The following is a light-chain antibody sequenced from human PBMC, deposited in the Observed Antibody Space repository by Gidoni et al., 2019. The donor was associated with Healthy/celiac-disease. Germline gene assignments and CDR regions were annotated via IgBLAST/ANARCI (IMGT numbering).Light chain of an antibody. J-gene: IGKJ5*01. CDR2: LGS. CDR3: MQALQG. V-gene: IGKV2-28*01. CDR1: QSLLHSNGYNY. Sequence: DIVMTQSPFSLPVTPGEPASISCRSSQSLLHSNGYNYLDWYLQKPGQSPQLLFCLGSNRASGVPDRFSGSGSGTDFTLKISRVEAEDVWVYYCMQALQGFGQGTRLEIK.